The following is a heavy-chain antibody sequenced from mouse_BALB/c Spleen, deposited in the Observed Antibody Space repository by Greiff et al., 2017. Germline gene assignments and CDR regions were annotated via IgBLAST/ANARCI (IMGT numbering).Heavy chain of an antibody. D-gene: IGHD1-2*01. Sequence: EVKLMESGGGLVKLGGSLKLSCAASGFTFSSYYMSWVRQTPEKRLELVAAINSNGGSTYYPDTVKGRFTISRDNAKNTLYLQMSSLKSEDTALYYCARHLYGYYFDYWGQGTTLTVSS. V-gene: IGHV5-6-2*01. CDR1: GFTFSSYY. CDR2: INSNGGST. CDR3: ARHLYGYYFDY. J-gene: IGHJ2*01.